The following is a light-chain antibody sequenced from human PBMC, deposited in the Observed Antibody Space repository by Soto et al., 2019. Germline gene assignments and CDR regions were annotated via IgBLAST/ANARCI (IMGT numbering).Light chain of an antibody. CDR3: EAWDDSLNTYV. CDR2: SNN. J-gene: IGLJ1*01. Sequence: QAAPPQPSSASGAPGQRGTISFSWSSFNIGSNNVNWYQQLPGTAPKLLIYSNNQRPSGVPDRFSGSKSGTSASLAISGLQSEDEADYYCEAWDDSLNTYVFGIGTKVTVL. CDR1: SFNIGSNN. V-gene: IGLV1-44*01.